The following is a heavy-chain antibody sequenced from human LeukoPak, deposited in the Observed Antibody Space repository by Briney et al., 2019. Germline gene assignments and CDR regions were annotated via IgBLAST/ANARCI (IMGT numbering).Heavy chain of an antibody. CDR2: IKQDGSEK. J-gene: IGHJ4*02. V-gene: IGHV3-7*01. CDR1: GFTFSSYW. CDR3: ARVVYYDILTGYYPDYFDY. D-gene: IGHD3-9*01. Sequence: PGGSLRLSCAASGFTFSSYWMSWVRQAPGKGLEWVANIKQDGSEKYYVDSVKGRFTISRDNAKNSLYLQMNSLRAEDTAVYYCARVVYYDILTGYYPDYFDYWGQGTLVTVSS.